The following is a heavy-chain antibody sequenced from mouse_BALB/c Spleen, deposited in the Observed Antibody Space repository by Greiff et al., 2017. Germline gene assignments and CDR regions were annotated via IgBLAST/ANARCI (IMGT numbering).Heavy chain of an antibody. CDR3: ARIYDGYYFDY. V-gene: IGHV1S135*01. Sequence: EVHLVESGPELMKPGASVKISCKASGYSFTSYYMHWVKQSHGKSLEWIGYIDPFNGGTSYNQKFKGKATLTVDKSSSTAYMHLSSLTSEDSAVYYCARIYDGYYFDYWGQGTTLTVSS. CDR1: GYSFTSYY. J-gene: IGHJ2*01. D-gene: IGHD2-3*01. CDR2: IDPFNGGT.